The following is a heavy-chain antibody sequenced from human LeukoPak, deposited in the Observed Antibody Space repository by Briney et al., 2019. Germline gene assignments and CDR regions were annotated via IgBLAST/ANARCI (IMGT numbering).Heavy chain of an antibody. CDR2: ISGSGGST. D-gene: IGHD6-13*01. V-gene: IGHV3-23*01. Sequence: GGSLRLSCAASGFRFSDFTMTWVRQAPGKGPEWVSAISGSGGSTYYADSVKGRFTISRDNSKNTLYLQMNSLRAEDTAVYYCAKDPPTAAGCYWGQGTLVTVSS. CDR1: GFRFSDFT. CDR3: AKDPPTAAGCY. J-gene: IGHJ4*02.